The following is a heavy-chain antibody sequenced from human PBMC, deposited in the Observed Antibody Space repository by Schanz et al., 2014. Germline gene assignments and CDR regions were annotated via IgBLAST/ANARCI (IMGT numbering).Heavy chain of an antibody. V-gene: IGHV3-11*04. CDR2: ISSSADTI. CDR3: VRDTDYHFDY. J-gene: IGHJ4*02. CDR1: GFTFSDYY. D-gene: IGHD4-17*01. Sequence: QVHLVESGGGLVKPGGSLKLSCAASGFTFSDYYMSWIRQAPGKELEWISFISSSADTIYHADSVKGRFIISRDNTKNSLYLQMNSLRAEDTAVYYCVRDTDYHFDYWGQGTLVTVSS.